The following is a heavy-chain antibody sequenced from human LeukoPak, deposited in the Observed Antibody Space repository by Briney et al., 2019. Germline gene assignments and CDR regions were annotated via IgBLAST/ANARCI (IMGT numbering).Heavy chain of an antibody. CDR3: ARADSRGWYVGWPIDY. D-gene: IGHD6-19*01. J-gene: IGHJ4*02. V-gene: IGHV3-7*01. CDR2: IKQDGSEK. Sequence: GGSLRSSCAASGLTFSSYWMSWARKAPGKGLEWVANIKQDGSEKYYVDSVKGRFTISRDNAKNSLYLQMNSLRAEDTAVYYCARADSRGWYVGWPIDYWGQGNLVTVSS. CDR1: GLTFSSYW.